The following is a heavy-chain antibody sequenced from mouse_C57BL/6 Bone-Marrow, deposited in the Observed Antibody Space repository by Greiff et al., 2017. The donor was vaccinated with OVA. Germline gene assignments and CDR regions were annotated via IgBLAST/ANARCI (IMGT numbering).Heavy chain of an antibody. CDR2: IYPGDGDT. V-gene: IGHV1-80*01. Sequence: VQLQESGAELVKPGASVKISCKASGYAFSSYWMNWVKQRPGKGLEWIGQIYPGDGDTNYNGKFKGKATLTADKSSSTAYMQLSSLTSEDSAVYFFARGTTDQAWFAYWGQGTLVTVSA. CDR1: GYAFSSYW. J-gene: IGHJ3*01. D-gene: IGHD4-1*02. CDR3: ARGTTDQAWFAY.